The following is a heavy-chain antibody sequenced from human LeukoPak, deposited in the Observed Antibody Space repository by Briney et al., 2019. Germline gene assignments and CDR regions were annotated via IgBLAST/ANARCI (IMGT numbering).Heavy chain of an antibody. V-gene: IGHV3-74*01. CDR3: ARDDGGSGSYYYYYYGMDV. D-gene: IGHD1-26*01. J-gene: IGHJ6*02. CDR2: INSDGSST. CDR1: GFTFSSYW. Sequence: GGSLRLSCAASGFTFSSYWMHWVRQAPGKGLVWVSRINSDGSSTNYADSVKGRFTISRDNAKNTLYLQMNSLRAEDTAVYYCARDDGGSGSYYYYYYGMDVWGQGTTVTVSS.